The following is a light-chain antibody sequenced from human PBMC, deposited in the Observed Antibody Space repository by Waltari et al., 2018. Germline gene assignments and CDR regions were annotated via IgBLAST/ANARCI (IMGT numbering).Light chain of an antibody. CDR2: AAS. J-gene: IGKJ1*01. Sequence: DIQMTQSPSSLSASVGDRVTITCRASQGISNSLAWYQQKPGKAPKLLLYAASRLESGVPSRFSGSGSGTDYTLTISSLQPEDFATYYCQQYYTTVAFGQGTKVEIK. CDR3: QQYYTTVA. V-gene: IGKV1-NL1*01. CDR1: QGISNS.